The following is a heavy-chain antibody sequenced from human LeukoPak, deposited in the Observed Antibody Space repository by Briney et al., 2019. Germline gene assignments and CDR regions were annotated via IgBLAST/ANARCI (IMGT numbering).Heavy chain of an antibody. Sequence: SETLSLTCTVSGGSISSYYWSWIRQPPGKGLEWIGYIYYSGSTNYNPSLKSRVTISVDTSKNQFSLKLSSVAAADTAVYYCARFTYYYDSSGYPEGYYDYMDVWGKGTTVTVSS. CDR3: ARFTYYYDSSGYPEGYYDYMDV. CDR2: IYYSGST. D-gene: IGHD3-22*01. V-gene: IGHV4-59*08. CDR1: GGSISSYY. J-gene: IGHJ6*03.